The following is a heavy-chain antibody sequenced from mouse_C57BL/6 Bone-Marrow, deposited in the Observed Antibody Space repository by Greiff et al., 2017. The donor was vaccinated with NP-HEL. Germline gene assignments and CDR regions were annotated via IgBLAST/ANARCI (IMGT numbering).Heavy chain of an antibody. CDR2: FYPGSGSI. Sequence: QVQLQQSGAELVKPGASVKLSCKASGYTFTEYTIHWVKQRPGQGLEWIGWFYPGSGSIKYNEKFKDKATLTADKSSSTVYLELSSLTSEDSAVYFCARHEEGAGYYLAWFAYWGQGTLVTVSA. V-gene: IGHV1-62-2*01. CDR1: GYTFTEYT. CDR3: ARHEEGAGYYLAWFAY. D-gene: IGHD2-3*01. J-gene: IGHJ3*01.